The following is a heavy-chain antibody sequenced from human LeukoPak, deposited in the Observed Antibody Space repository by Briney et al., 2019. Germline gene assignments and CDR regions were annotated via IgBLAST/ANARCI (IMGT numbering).Heavy chain of an antibody. CDR1: GYSLTSIYY. Sequence: PSETLSLTCTVSGYSLTSIYYWGWVRQPPRKGLEWIGSIHHSGDTAYNPSLKSRVTISVDTSKSQFSLKLSSVTAADTAVYYCARSYASSGLDHWGQGTLVTVSS. D-gene: IGHD3-16*01. V-gene: IGHV4-38-2*02. J-gene: IGHJ4*02. CDR2: IHHSGDT. CDR3: ARSYASSGLDH.